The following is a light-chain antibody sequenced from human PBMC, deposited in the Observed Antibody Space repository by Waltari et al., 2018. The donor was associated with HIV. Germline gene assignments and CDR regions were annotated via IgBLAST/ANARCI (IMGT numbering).Light chain of an antibody. CDR3: AAWDRSLNGPV. CDR2: YNN. J-gene: IGLJ1*01. V-gene: IGLV1-44*01. CDR1: SSNIGSKT. Sequence: QSVLTQPPSASGTPGQRVTISCSGSSSNIGSKTVNWYQQLPGTAPKLLIYYNNQRPAGVPERCSGSKSGTSASRAISGLQSEDEADYYGAAWDRSLNGPVFGTGTKVTVL.